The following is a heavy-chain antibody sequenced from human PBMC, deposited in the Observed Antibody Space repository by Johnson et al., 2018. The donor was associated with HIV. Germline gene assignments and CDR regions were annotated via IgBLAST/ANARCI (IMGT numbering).Heavy chain of an antibody. CDR1: GFTFSSYA. J-gene: IGHJ3*02. Sequence: QVQLVESGGGVVQPGRSLRLSCAASGFTFSSYAMHWVRQAPGKGLEWVAVISDDGSNEYYADSVKGRFAISRDNSKNTLYLQMNSLRAEDTAVYYCASDYGYYDHAFDIWGRGTVVTGTS. V-gene: IGHV3-30*09. CDR3: ASDYGYYDHAFDI. CDR2: ISDDGSNE. D-gene: IGHD4-17*01.